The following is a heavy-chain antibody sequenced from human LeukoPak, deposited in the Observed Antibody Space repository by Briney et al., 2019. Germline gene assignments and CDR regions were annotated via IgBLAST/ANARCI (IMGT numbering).Heavy chain of an antibody. Sequence: QPGGSLRLSCAASGFTFSSYGMHWVRQAPGKGLEWVAVISFDGRNKYYTDSVEGRFTISRDNSKNTLYLQMNSLREDDTAMYYCARRPLPSTLATVQLDYWGQGTLVTVSP. CDR1: GFTFSSYG. CDR3: ARRPLPSTLATVQLDY. D-gene: IGHD5-12*01. CDR2: ISFDGRNK. J-gene: IGHJ4*02. V-gene: IGHV3-30*03.